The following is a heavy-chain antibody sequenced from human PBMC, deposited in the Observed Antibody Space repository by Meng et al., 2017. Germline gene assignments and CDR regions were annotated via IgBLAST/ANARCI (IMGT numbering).Heavy chain of an antibody. CDR1: GFTFDDYG. CDR3: ARFYFGYSYGPHHFDY. V-gene: IGHV3-20*04. D-gene: IGHD5-18*01. J-gene: IGHJ4*02. Sequence: GVLKISCAASGFTFDDYGMSWVRQAPGKGLEWVSGINWNGGSTGYADSVKGRFTISRDNAKNSLYLQMNSLRAEDTALYYCARFYFGYSYGPHHFDYWGQGTLVTVSS. CDR2: INWNGGST.